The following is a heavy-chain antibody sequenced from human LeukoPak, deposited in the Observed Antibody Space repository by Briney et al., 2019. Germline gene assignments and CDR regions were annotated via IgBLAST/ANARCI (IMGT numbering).Heavy chain of an antibody. Sequence: ASVKVSCKASGYTFTGYYMHWVRQAPGQGLEWMGWINPNSGGTNYAQKFQGRVTMTRDTSISTAYMELSRLRSDDTAVYYCARSPTVPAAILSYYMDVWGKGTTVTVSS. V-gene: IGHV1-2*02. CDR3: ARSPTVPAAILSYYMDV. CDR2: INPNSGGT. J-gene: IGHJ6*03. D-gene: IGHD2-2*02. CDR1: GYTFTGYY.